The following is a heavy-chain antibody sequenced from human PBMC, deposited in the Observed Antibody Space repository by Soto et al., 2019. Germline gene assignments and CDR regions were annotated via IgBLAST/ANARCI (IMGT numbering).Heavy chain of an antibody. Sequence: ASVKVSCKASGYTFTSYGISWVRQAPGQGLEWMGWISAYNGNTNYAQKLQGRVTMTTDTSTSTAYMELRSLRSDDTAVYYCARDHHDILTGYYPRDAFDIWGQGTMDTVSS. CDR2: ISAYNGNT. J-gene: IGHJ3*02. V-gene: IGHV1-18*01. CDR3: ARDHHDILTGYYPRDAFDI. CDR1: GYTFTSYG. D-gene: IGHD3-9*01.